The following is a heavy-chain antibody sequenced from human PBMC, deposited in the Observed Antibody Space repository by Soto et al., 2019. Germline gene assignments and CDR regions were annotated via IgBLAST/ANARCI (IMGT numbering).Heavy chain of an antibody. Sequence: EVQLVESGGGLIQPGGSLRLSCAASGFTVSSTYLSWVRQAPGKGLEWVSVFYSDGTTYYADSVKGRFTISRDNSKNTLYLQVNSLRAEDTAVYYCARGWHNFEKDHDAFDIWVQGTMVTVSS. J-gene: IGHJ3*02. CDR3: ARGWHNFEKDHDAFDI. CDR2: FYSDGTT. CDR1: GFTVSSTY. D-gene: IGHD2-15*01. V-gene: IGHV3-53*01.